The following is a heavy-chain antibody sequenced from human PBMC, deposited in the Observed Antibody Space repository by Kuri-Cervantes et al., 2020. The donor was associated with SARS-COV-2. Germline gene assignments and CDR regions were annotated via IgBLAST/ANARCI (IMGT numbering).Heavy chain of an antibody. D-gene: IGHD3-3*01. Sequence: GSLRLSCEVSGYSISRGYFWAWIRQPPGKGLEWIANIYYSGNSDYNPSFRSRVSVSVDTSKNQFSMRLTSVTAADTAVYYCARADIRMTIFGVVPNWFDPWDQGTLVTVSS. J-gene: IGHJ5*02. CDR3: ARADIRMTIFGVVPNWFDP. V-gene: IGHV4-38-2*01. CDR1: GYSISRGYF. CDR2: IYYSGNS.